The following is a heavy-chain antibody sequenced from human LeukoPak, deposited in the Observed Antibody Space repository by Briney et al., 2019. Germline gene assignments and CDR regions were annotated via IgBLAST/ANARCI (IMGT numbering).Heavy chain of an antibody. CDR3: AKDTRFGYSYGSFDY. J-gene: IGHJ4*02. CDR2: ISGSGGST. Sequence: LGGSLRLSCAASGFTFSSYAMSWVRQAPGKGLEWVSAISGSGGSTYYADSVKGRFTVSRDNSKNTLYLQMNSLRAEDTAVYYCAKDTRFGYSYGSFDYWGQGTLVTVSS. V-gene: IGHV3-23*01. D-gene: IGHD5-18*01. CDR1: GFTFSSYA.